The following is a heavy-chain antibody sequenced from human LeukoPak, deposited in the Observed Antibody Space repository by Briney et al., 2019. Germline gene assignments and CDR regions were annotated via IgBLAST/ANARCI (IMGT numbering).Heavy chain of an antibody. CDR2: INSDGSST. CDR1: GFTFSSYW. CDR3: AQGYCSSTSCSLVDF. D-gene: IGHD2-2*01. V-gene: IGHV3-74*01. J-gene: IGHJ4*02. Sequence: GGSLRLSCAASGFTFSSYWMHWVRQAPGKGLVWVSRINSDGSSTSYADSVKGRFTISRDNAKNTLYLQMNSLRAEDTAVYYCAQGYCSSTSCSLVDFWGQGTLVTVST.